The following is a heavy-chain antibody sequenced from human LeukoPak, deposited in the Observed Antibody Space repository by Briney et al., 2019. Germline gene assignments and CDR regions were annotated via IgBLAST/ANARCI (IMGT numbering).Heavy chain of an antibody. CDR3: AIHESYIAVAAGGDY. J-gene: IGHJ4*02. CDR1: GYSISSGYY. V-gene: IGHV4-38-2*02. Sequence: SETLSLTCTVSGYSISSGYYWGWIRQPPGKGLEWIGSIYHSGRTFYNPSLKSRVTISVDTSKNQFSLKLSSVTAADTAVYYCAIHESYIAVAAGGDYWGQGTLVTAS. D-gene: IGHD6-19*01. CDR2: IYHSGRT.